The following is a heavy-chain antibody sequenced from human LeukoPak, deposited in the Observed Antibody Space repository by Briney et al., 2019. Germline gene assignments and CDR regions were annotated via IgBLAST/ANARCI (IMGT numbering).Heavy chain of an antibody. Sequence: GGSLRLSCAASGFTFSSYAMSWVRQAPGKGLEWVSAISGSGGSTYYADSVKGRFTISRDNAKNSLYLQMNSLRAEDTAVYYCARAHYYDSSGYYYWGQGTLVTVSS. CDR1: GFTFSSYA. D-gene: IGHD3-22*01. CDR3: ARAHYYDSSGYYY. J-gene: IGHJ4*02. CDR2: ISGSGGST. V-gene: IGHV3-23*01.